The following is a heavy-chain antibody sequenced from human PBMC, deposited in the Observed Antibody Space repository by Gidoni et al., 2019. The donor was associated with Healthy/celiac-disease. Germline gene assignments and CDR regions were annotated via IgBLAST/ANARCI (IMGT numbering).Heavy chain of an antibody. CDR1: GFTFSSYS. CDR3: ARGEGYCSGGSCHEYFQH. J-gene: IGHJ1*01. CDR2: ISSSSSYI. D-gene: IGHD2-15*01. V-gene: IGHV3-21*01. Sequence: EVQLVESGGGLVKPGGSLRLSCAASGFTFSSYSMNWVRQAPGKGLEWVSSISSSSSYIYYADSVKGRFTISRDNAKNSLYLQMNSLRAEDTAVYYCARGEGYCSGGSCHEYFQHWGQGTLVTVSS.